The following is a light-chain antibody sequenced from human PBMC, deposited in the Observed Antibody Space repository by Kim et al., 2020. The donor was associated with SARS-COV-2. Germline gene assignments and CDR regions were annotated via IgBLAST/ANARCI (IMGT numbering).Light chain of an antibody. CDR2: AAS. CDR1: QSISSY. CDR3: QQSDSTLT. Sequence: SASVGDRVTITCRASQSISSYLNWYQQKPGKAPKLLIYAASSLQSGVPSRFSGSGSGTDFTLTISSLQPEDFATYYCQQSDSTLTFGGGTKVDIK. V-gene: IGKV1-39*01. J-gene: IGKJ4*01.